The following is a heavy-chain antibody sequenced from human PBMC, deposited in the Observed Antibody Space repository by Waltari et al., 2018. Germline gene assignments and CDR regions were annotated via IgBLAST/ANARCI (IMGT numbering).Heavy chain of an antibody. CDR3: AKEAEDYGMDV. CDR2: IRGSGVNTYENT. J-gene: IGHJ6*02. D-gene: IGHD6-25*01. CDR1: GFTFNRYA. Sequence: EVQLLESGGGLVQPGGSLRLSCTGSGFTFNRYALNWVRKAPGKGLCGISVIRGSGVNTYENTYSAKSMKGRFTISRDNSKNMLYLQMNSLRVEDTAIYYCAKEAEDYGMDVWGQGTTVTVSS. V-gene: IGHV3-23*01.